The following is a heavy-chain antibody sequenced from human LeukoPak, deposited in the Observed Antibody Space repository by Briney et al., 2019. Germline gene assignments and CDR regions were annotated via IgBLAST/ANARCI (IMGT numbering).Heavy chain of an antibody. Sequence: GGSLRLSCAASGFTVSSYAMSWVRQAPGKGLEWVSAISGSGGSTYYADSVKGRFTISRDNSKNTLYLQMNSLRAEDTAVYYCAKDRGKGVAVYYFDYWGQGTLVTVSS. CDR3: AKDRGKGVAVYYFDY. J-gene: IGHJ4*02. CDR1: GFTVSSYA. D-gene: IGHD3-10*01. V-gene: IGHV3-23*01. CDR2: ISGSGGST.